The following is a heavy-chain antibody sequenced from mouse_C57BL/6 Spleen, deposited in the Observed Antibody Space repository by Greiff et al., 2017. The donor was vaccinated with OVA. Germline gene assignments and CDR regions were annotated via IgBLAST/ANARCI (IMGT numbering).Heavy chain of an antibody. CDR1: GYSITSGYY. J-gene: IGHJ2*01. V-gene: IGHV3-6*01. CDR3: ARSYDGHFDY. CDR2: ISYDGSN. Sequence: EVQLQESGPGLVKPSQSLSLTCSVTGYSITSGYYWNWIRQFPGNKLEWMGYISYDGSNNYNPSLKNRISITRDTSKNQFFLKLNSVTTEDTATYYCARSYDGHFDYWGQGTTLTVSS. D-gene: IGHD2-3*01.